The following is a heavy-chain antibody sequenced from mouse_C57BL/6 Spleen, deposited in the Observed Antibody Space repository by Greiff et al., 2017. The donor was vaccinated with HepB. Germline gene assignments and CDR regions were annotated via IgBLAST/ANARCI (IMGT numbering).Heavy chain of an antibody. CDR1: GFTFSSYT. D-gene: IGHD1-1*01. Sequence: DVKLVESGGGLVKPGGSLKLSCAASGFTFSSYTMSWVRQTPEKRLEWVATISGGGGNTYYPDSVKGRFTISRDNAKNTLYLQMSSLRSEDTALYYCARHLTTVVAHWYFDVWGTGTTVTVSS. CDR2: ISGGGGNT. CDR3: ARHLTTVVAHWYFDV. J-gene: IGHJ1*03. V-gene: IGHV5-9*01.